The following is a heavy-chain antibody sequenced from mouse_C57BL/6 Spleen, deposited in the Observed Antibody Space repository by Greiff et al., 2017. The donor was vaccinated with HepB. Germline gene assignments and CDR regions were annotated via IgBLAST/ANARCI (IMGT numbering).Heavy chain of an antibody. CDR3: TRGDGSSYGYFDV. J-gene: IGHJ1*03. Sequence: EVKVVDSGEGLVKPGGSLKLSCAASGFTFSSYAMSWVRQTPEKRLEWVAYISSGGDYIYYADTVKGRFTISRDNARNTLYLQMSSLKSEDTAMYYCTRGDGSSYGYFDVWGTGTTVTVSS. V-gene: IGHV5-9-1*02. D-gene: IGHD1-1*01. CDR1: GFTFSSYA. CDR2: ISSGGDYI.